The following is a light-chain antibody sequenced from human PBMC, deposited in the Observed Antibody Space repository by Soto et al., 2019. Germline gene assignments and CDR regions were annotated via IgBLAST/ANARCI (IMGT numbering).Light chain of an antibody. CDR1: QSIGSW. CDR3: QQYESHSET. CDR2: DGT. J-gene: IGKJ1*01. Sequence: DIQMTQSPSTLSASVGDRVTITCWASQSIGSWLAWHQQKPGKAPKLLIYDGTYLESGVPSRFSGSGYGTESTLTISSLQPDDSATYYCQQYESHSETFGQGTKVDIK. V-gene: IGKV1-5*01.